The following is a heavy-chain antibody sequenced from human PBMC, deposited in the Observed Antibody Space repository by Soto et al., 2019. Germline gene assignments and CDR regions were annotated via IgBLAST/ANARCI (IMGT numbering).Heavy chain of an antibody. CDR1: GYTFTSYG. D-gene: IGHD6-13*01. V-gene: IGHV1-18*01. CDR2: ISAYNGNT. J-gene: IGHJ4*02. CDR3: AGVPARSSSGGGGND. Sequence: QVQLVQSGAEVKKPGASVKVSCKASGYTFTSYGISWVRQAPGQGLEWMGWISAYNGNTNYAQKLQGRVTMATDTSTTKDYMGLRSLRSDATAVYYCAGVPARSSSGGGGNDWGQGTLVTVSS.